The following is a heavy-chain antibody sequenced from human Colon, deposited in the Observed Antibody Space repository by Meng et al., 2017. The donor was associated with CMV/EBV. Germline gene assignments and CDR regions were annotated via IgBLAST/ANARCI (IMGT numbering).Heavy chain of an antibody. V-gene: IGHV1-18*01. Sequence: QVPPVRSGAEGKKPGASVKVSCKTSGYTFTNCGISWVRQAPGQGLEWMAYISPYNGDTNYAQRFQGRIALTTDTSTSTVYMELGSLTSDDTAMYYCARELARGGYWGQGTLVTVSS. J-gene: IGHJ4*02. CDR2: ISPYNGDT. CDR3: ARELARGGY. CDR1: GYTFTNCG.